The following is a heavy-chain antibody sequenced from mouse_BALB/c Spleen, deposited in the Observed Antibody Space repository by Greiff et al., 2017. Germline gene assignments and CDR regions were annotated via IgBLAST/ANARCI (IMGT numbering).Heavy chain of an antibody. CDR3: AREGDY. V-gene: IGHV5-17*02. J-gene: IGHJ4*01. CDR2: ISSGSSTI. CDR1: GFTFSSFG. Sequence: EVHLVESGGGLVQPGGSRKLSCAASGFTFSSFGMHWVRQAPEKGLEWVAYISSGSSTIYYADTVKGRFTISRDNPKNTLFLQMTSLRSEDTAMYYCAREGDYWGQGTSVTVSS.